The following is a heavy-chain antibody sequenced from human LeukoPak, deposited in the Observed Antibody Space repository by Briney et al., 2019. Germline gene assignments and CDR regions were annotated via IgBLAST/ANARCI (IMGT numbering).Heavy chain of an antibody. Sequence: ASVKVSCKASGYTFTDDYMHWVRQAPGQGLEWMGWINPNSGGTNYAQKFQGRVTMTRDTSISTAYMELSRLRSDDTAVYYCARVAIAEWDQTAPYFDYWGQGTLVTVSS. D-gene: IGHD1-26*01. CDR3: ARVAIAEWDQTAPYFDY. CDR1: GYTFTDDY. V-gene: IGHV1-2*02. J-gene: IGHJ4*02. CDR2: INPNSGGT.